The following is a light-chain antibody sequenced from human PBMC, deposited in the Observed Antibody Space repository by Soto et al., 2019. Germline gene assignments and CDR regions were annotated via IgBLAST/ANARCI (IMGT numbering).Light chain of an antibody. CDR1: QSISSRN. Sequence: EIVLTQSPGTLSLSPRERATLSCRASQSISSRNLAWYQQKPGQAPRLLIYGTSSRATGIPDRFSGSGSVTDFTLTINILEPDDFAVYYCQQYSDFPYTFGQGTKLE. J-gene: IGKJ2*01. CDR3: QQYSDFPYT. CDR2: GTS. V-gene: IGKV3-20*01.